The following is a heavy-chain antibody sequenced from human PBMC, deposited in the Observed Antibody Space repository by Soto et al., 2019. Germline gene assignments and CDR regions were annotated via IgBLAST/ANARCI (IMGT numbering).Heavy chain of an antibody. J-gene: IGHJ6*02. CDR2: INGYTGNT. CDR3: ARSWVTGTGGIDV. V-gene: IGHV1-18*01. Sequence: ASVKVSCKASGYTFTSYGLSWVRQAPGQGLEWMGWINGYTGNTNYAQKFQGRVTMTTDTSTNTAYLDLWTLISDDTDVYYCARSWVTGTGGIDVWGQGTTLTDSS. CDR1: GYTFTSYG. D-gene: IGHD6-6*01.